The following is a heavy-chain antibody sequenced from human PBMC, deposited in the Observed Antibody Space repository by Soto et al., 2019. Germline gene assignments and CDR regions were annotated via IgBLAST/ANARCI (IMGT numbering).Heavy chain of an antibody. CDR3: TRDASRDGGARGWLAP. CDR1: GFTFRSFP. D-gene: IGHD3-10*01. Sequence: GGSLRLSCAASGFTFRSFPMNWVRQAPGKGLEGVSTISSNSAYIYYTDALRGRFTISRDNYKNSLHLQMNSRRAEDTAVYYCTRDASRDGGARGWLAPCGPGTMDTVSS. J-gene: IGHJ5*02. V-gene: IGHV3-21*01. CDR2: ISSNSAYI.